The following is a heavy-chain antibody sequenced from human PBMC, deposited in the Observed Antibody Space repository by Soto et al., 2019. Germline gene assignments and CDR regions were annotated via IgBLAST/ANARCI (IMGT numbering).Heavy chain of an antibody. V-gene: IGHV3-11*01. CDR3: VRDKGHGYCTVPECSAFDY. CDR2: ISSSGSTI. D-gene: IGHD2-8*02. Sequence: PGGSLRLSCAASGFTFSDYYMSWIRQAPGKGLEWVSYISSSGSTIYYADSVGGRFTVSRDNAKNSVYLQMNSLRAEDTAVYYCVRDKGHGYCTVPECSAFDYWGQGTLVTVSS. CDR1: GFTFSDYY. J-gene: IGHJ4*02.